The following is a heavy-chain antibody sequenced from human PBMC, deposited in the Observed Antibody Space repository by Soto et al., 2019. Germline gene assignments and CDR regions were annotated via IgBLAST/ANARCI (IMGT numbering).Heavy chain of an antibody. J-gene: IGHJ6*02. CDR2: INHSGST. CDR1: GGSFSGYY. V-gene: IGHV4-34*01. D-gene: IGHD3-10*01. CDR3: ARTRVRFDYYGMDV. Sequence: QVQLQQWGAGLLKPSETLSLICAVYGGSFSGYYWSWIRQPPGKGLEWIGEINHSGSTNYNPSLKSRVTISVDTSKNQFSLKLSSVTAADTAVYYCARTRVRFDYYGMDVWGQGTTVTVSS.